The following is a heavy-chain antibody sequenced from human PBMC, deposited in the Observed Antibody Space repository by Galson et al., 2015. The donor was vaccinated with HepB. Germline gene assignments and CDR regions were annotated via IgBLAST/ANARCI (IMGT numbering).Heavy chain of an antibody. Sequence: SLRLSCAASGFTFSSYGMHWVRQAPGKGLEWVAVIWYDGSNKYYADSVKGRFTISRDNSKNTLYLQMNSLRAEDTAVYYCARDWESHSSGCLDYWGQGTLVTVSS. CDR3: ARDWESHSSGCLDY. CDR2: IWYDGSNK. CDR1: GFTFSSYG. D-gene: IGHD6-19*01. J-gene: IGHJ4*02. V-gene: IGHV3-33*01.